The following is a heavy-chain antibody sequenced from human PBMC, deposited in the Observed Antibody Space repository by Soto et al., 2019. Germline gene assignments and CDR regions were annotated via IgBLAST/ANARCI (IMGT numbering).Heavy chain of an antibody. CDR2: IYPGDSDT. CDR3: ARLPDTASPRYSYYVMDV. V-gene: IGHV5-51*01. CDR1: GYRFTSYW. Sequence: GESLKISCKGSGYRFTSYWIGWVRQMPGKGLEWMGIIYPGDSDTRYSPSFQGQVTISADKSISTAYLQWSSLKASDTAMYYCARLPDTASPRYSYYVMDVWAQGTTVPVSS. J-gene: IGHJ6*02. D-gene: IGHD5-18*01.